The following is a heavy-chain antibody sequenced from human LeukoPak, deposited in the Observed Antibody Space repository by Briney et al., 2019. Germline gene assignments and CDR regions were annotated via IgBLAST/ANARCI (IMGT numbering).Heavy chain of an antibody. D-gene: IGHD3-10*01. Sequence: GGSLRLSCAASGFTFSSYAMSWVRQAPGKGLEWVSAISGSGGSTYYADSVKGRFTISRDNSKNTLYLQMNSLRAEDTAVYYCAKEWDYYYGSGSYYPDYWGQGTLVTVSS. CDR2: ISGSGGST. V-gene: IGHV3-23*01. J-gene: IGHJ4*02. CDR3: AKEWDYYYGSGSYYPDY. CDR1: GFTFSSYA.